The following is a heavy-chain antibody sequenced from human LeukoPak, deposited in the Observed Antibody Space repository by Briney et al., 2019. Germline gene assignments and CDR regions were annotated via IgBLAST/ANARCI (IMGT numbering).Heavy chain of an antibody. J-gene: IGHJ2*01. D-gene: IGHD5-18*01. CDR1: GDSVSSNSAT. Sequence: SQTLSLTCAISGDSVSSNSATWNWIRQSPSRGLGWLGRTYYRSKWYNDCAVSVKSRITINPDTSKNQFSLQLNSVTPEDTAVYYCARAGSYGYYWYFDLWGRGTLVTVSS. CDR3: ARAGSYGYYWYFDL. V-gene: IGHV6-1*01. CDR2: TYYRSKWYN.